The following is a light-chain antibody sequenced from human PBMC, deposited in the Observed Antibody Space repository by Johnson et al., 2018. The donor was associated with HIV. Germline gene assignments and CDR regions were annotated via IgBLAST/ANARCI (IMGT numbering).Light chain of an antibody. CDR3: GTGDNRLSAFSV. V-gene: IGLV1-51*01. Sequence: QSVLTQPPSVSAAPGQKVTISCSGSSSNIGNNYVSWYQQLPGTAPKLLIYDNNKRPSGIPDRFSGSKSGTSATLGITGLQTGDEAVYDCGTGDNRLSAFSVFGTATNVTVL. J-gene: IGLJ1*01. CDR2: DNN. CDR1: SSNIGNNY.